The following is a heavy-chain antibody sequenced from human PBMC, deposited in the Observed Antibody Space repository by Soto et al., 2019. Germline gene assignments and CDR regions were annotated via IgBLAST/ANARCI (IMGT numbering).Heavy chain of an antibody. CDR3: TSDVLLWFGEFVY. CDR1: GFTFSGSA. D-gene: IGHD3-10*01. J-gene: IGHJ4*02. V-gene: IGHV3-73*01. Sequence: GGSLRLSCAASGFTFSGSAMHWVRQASGKGLEWVGRIRSKANSYATAYAASVKGRFTISRDDSKSTAYLQMNSLKTEDTAVYYCTSDVLLWFGEFVYWGQGTLVTVSS. CDR2: IRSKANSYAT.